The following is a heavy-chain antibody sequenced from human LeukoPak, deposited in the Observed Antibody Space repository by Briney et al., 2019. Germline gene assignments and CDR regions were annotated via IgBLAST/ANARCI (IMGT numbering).Heavy chain of an antibody. J-gene: IGHJ4*02. CDR1: GFSFSDAW. D-gene: IGHD3-10*01. V-gene: IGHV3-15*04. CDR3: TTYGSGRKFDY. Sequence: GGSLRLSCAASGFSFSDAWMGWVRQIPGKGLEWVGRIESKTDGGTTDYAAPVKGRFTISRDDSTNTLYLQMNSLKSEDTAVYYCTTYGSGRKFDYWGQGILVTVSS. CDR2: IESKTDGGTT.